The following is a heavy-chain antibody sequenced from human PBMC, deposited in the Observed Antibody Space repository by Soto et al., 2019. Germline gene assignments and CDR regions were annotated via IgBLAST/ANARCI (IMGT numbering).Heavy chain of an antibody. CDR1: GFTFSSYA. D-gene: IGHD4-17*01. CDR2: ISGSGGST. J-gene: IGHJ6*02. CDR3: AKFCGDPSYYYYGMDV. V-gene: IGHV3-23*01. Sequence: PGGSLRLSCAASGFTFSSYAMSWVRQAPGKGLEWVSAISGSGGSTYYADSVKGRFTISRDNSKNTLYLQMNSLRAEDTAVYYCAKFCGDPSYYYYGMDVWGQGTTVTVSS.